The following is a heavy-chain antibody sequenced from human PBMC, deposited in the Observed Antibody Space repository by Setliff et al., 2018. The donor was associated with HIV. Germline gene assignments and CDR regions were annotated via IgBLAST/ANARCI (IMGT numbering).Heavy chain of an antibody. J-gene: IGHJ6*03. CDR1: GYSISSDYY. D-gene: IGHD3-22*01. Sequence: SETLSLTCAVSGYSISSDYYWGWIRQPPGKGLEWIGSLYHSGSTYYNPSLKSRVTISVDTSNNQVSLKLNSVTAADTAVYYCARGTCYYDNRDYFPENFYYMDVWGKGTTVTVSS. CDR3: ARGTCYYDNRDYFPENFYYMDV. CDR2: LYHSGST. V-gene: IGHV4-38-2*01.